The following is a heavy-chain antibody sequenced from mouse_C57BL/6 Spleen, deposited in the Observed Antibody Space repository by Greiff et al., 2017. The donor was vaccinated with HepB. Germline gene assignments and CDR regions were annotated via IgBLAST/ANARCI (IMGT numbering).Heavy chain of an antibody. J-gene: IGHJ2*01. Sequence: QVQLKQPGAELVKPGASVKMSCKASGYTFTSYWITWVKQRPGQGLEWIGDIYPGSGSTNYNEKFKSKATLTVDTSSSTAYMQLSSLTSEDSAVYYCARSYYGSSWGYYFDYWGQGTTLTVSS. V-gene: IGHV1-55*01. CDR1: GYTFTSYW. CDR2: IYPGSGST. D-gene: IGHD1-1*01. CDR3: ARSYYGSSWGYYFDY.